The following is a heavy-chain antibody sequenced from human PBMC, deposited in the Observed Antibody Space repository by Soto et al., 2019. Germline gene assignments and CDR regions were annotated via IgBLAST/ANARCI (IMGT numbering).Heavy chain of an antibody. Sequence: SETLSLTCSVNGDSISSGSVYWSWVRQSPGKGLEYIGYITYSGRTFYNPSLKSRVTMSVDTPKKQFSLEVRSVTAADTAVYYCARERQVGPSSGRFDPWGQGTLVTVSS. V-gene: IGHV4-31*03. J-gene: IGHJ5*02. CDR3: ARERQVGPSSGRFDP. CDR2: ITYSGRT. CDR1: GDSISSGSVY.